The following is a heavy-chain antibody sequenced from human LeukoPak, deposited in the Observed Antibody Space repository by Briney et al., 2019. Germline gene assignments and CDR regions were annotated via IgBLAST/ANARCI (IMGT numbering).Heavy chain of an antibody. Sequence: GGSPILFCAASGLTFSKAWMSWVRQAPGKGLAWVGRIKSKTDGGTVDYTAPVKGRFTISRDDSQNTLYLHMNSLKTEDTAVYYCTTTGNYGSGSYYRSDYYGMDVWGHGNTGTVSS. CDR1: GLTFSKAW. CDR2: IKSKTDGGTV. J-gene: IGHJ6*02. V-gene: IGHV3-15*01. D-gene: IGHD3-10*01. CDR3: TTTGNYGSGSYYRSDYYGMDV.